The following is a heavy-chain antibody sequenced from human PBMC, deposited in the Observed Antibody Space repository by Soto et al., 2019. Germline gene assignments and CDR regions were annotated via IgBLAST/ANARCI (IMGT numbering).Heavy chain of an antibody. V-gene: IGHV4-34*01. CDR3: ARVGGYCSGASCYSREYRRTDLFDY. CDR2: INHSGST. Sequence: QVQLQQWGAGLLKPSETLSLTCAVYAGSFRGYYWSWIRQPPGKGLAWIGEINHSGSTNYDPSLKSRVTISVHTSKHKFSLKLSSVTAAAAAVYYCARVGGYCSGASCYSREYRRTDLFDYLAQGTLVIFS. D-gene: IGHD2-15*01. CDR1: AGSFRGYY. J-gene: IGHJ4*02.